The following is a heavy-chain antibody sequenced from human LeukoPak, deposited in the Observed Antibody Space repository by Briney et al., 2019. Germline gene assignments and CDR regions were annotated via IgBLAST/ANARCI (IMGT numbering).Heavy chain of an antibody. J-gene: IGHJ4*02. Sequence: TPSETLSLTCAVYVESFSAYYWSWIRQPPGKGLEWIGEINHSGSTNYNPSLKSRLTISVDTSKNQFSLKLSSVTAADTAVYYCARESSSSWLRDLDYWGQGTLVTVSS. CDR1: VESFSAYY. CDR3: ARESSSSWLRDLDY. V-gene: IGHV4-34*01. CDR2: INHSGST. D-gene: IGHD6-13*01.